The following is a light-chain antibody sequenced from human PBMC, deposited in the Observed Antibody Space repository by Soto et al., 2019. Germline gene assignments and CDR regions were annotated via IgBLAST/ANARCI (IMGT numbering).Light chain of an antibody. CDR2: DVT. V-gene: IGLV2-11*01. CDR1: RRDVGGYNY. CDR3: CSYAGIDTI. J-gene: IGLJ2*01. Sequence: QSALTQPRSVSGSPGQSVTISCTGTRRDVGGYNYVSWYQQHPGKAPKLMIYDVTRRPSGVPDRFSGSKSGNTASLTISGLQAEDEADYFCCSYAGIDTIFGGGTQLTVL.